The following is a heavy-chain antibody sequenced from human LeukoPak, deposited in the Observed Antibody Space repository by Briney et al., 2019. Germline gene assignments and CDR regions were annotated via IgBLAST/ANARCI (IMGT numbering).Heavy chain of an antibody. D-gene: IGHD5-18*01. J-gene: IGHJ6*03. Sequence: SETLSLTCTVSGGSISSSSYYWGWIRQPPGEGLEWIGSIYYSGSTYYNPSLKSRVTISVDTSKNQFSLKLSSVTAADTAVYYCARFVDTAMVRVYYYMDVWGKGTTVTVSS. CDR3: ARFVDTAMVRVYYYMDV. CDR2: IYYSGST. CDR1: GGSISSSSYY. V-gene: IGHV4-39*07.